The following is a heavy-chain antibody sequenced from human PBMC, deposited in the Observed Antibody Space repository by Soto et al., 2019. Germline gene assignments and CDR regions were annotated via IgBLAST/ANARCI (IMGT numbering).Heavy chain of an antibody. CDR1: GVSISSGNW. CDR3: ARLVYDTRLNYMYFDF. J-gene: IGHJ4*02. Sequence: SETLSLTCAVSGVSISSGNWWTWVHQSPQRGLEYIGEIFHDGTANYYPSFEGRVAISVDTSKNQFSLKLTSVTAADTAISFCARLVYDTRLNYMYFDFWGQGTLVTVSS. CDR2: IFHDGTA. D-gene: IGHD3-10*01. V-gene: IGHV4-4*02.